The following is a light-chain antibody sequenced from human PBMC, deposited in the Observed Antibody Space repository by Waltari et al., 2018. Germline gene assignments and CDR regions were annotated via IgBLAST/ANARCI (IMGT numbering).Light chain of an antibody. CDR2: TAS. CDR1: QGISSY. J-gene: IGKJ5*01. Sequence: DIQLTQSPSFLSASVGDRVTITCRSSQGISSYLAWYQQKPGKAPKLLIPTASTLQGGVPSRFSGSGSGTDFTLTISSLQPEDFATYYCQQRHSYPITFGQGTRLEIK. CDR3: QQRHSYPIT. V-gene: IGKV1-9*01.